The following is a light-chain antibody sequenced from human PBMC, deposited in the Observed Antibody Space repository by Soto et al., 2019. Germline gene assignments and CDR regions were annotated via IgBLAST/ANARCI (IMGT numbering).Light chain of an antibody. Sequence: QSALTQPPSVSGAPGQRVTVSCTGSSSNIGAGYDVHWYQQLPGKAPDLLIYDNNNRPSGVPDRFSGSKSGTSASLAINGLQAEDEADYYCQSHDSSLSGYVFGTGTKVTVL. CDR1: SSNIGAGYD. CDR3: QSHDSSLSGYV. CDR2: DNN. V-gene: IGLV1-40*01. J-gene: IGLJ1*01.